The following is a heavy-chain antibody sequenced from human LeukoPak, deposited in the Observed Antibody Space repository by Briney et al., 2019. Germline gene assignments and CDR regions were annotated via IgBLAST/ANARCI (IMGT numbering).Heavy chain of an antibody. D-gene: IGHD6-13*01. CDR1: GFTFSSYA. Sequence: GGSLRLSCAASGFTFSSYAMHWVRQAPGKGLEWVAVISYDGSNKYYADSVKGRFTISRDNSKNTLYLQMNSLRAEDTAVYYCARTPSSFIAAHKNIDYWGQGTLVTVSS. V-gene: IGHV3-30-3*01. CDR3: ARTPSSFIAAHKNIDY. CDR2: ISYDGSNK. J-gene: IGHJ4*02.